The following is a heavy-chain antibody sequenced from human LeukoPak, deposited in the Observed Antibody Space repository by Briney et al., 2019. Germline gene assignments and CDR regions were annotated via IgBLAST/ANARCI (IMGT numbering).Heavy chain of an antibody. V-gene: IGHV3-7*05. Sequence: PGGSLRLSCTASGFTFTAYSMTWVRQAPGRGLEWVARIKEDGSDIHYVDPVKGRFTISRDNAKKSLYLQMNSLRAEDTAVYYCAREWWYLDYWGQGTLVTVSS. CDR1: GFTFTAYS. D-gene: IGHD2-15*01. J-gene: IGHJ4*02. CDR3: AREWWYLDY. CDR2: IKEDGSDI.